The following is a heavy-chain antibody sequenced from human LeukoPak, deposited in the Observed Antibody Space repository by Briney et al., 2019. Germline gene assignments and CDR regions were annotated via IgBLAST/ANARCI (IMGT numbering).Heavy chain of an antibody. V-gene: IGHV5-51*01. CDR2: IYPGDSDT. Sequence: PGESLKISCKGSGYSFTSYWIGWVRQMPGKGLEWMGIIYPGDSDTRYSPSFQGQVTISADKSISTAYLQWSSLKASDTAMYCCSRSGYYYDSSGYYQYDYWGQGTLVTVSS. J-gene: IGHJ4*02. D-gene: IGHD3-22*01. CDR3: SRSGYYYDSSGYYQYDY. CDR1: GYSFTSYW.